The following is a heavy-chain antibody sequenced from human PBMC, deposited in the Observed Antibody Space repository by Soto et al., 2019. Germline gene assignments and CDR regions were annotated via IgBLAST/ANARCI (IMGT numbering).Heavy chain of an antibody. CDR3: AHRNLRIAAAGTSRWFDP. D-gene: IGHD6-13*01. V-gene: IGHV2-5*02. J-gene: IGHJ5*02. CDR1: GFSLSTSGVG. Sequence: QITLKESGPPLVKPTQPLTLTCTFSGFSLSTSGVGVGWIRQPPGKALEWLALIYWDDDKRYSPSLKSRLTITKDTSKNQVVLTMTNMDPVDTATYYCAHRNLRIAAAGTSRWFDPWGQGTLVTVSS. CDR2: IYWDDDK.